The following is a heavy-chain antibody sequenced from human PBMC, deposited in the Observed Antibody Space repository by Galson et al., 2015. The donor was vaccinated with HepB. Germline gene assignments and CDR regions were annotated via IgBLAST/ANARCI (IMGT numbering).Heavy chain of an antibody. Sequence: SLRLSCAASGFTFSSYGMHWVRQAPGKGLEWVAVISYDGSNKYYADSVKGRFTISRDNSKNTLYLQMNSLRAEDTAVYYCAKAAEYSSSVDPWGQGTLVTVSS. CDR1: GFTFSSYG. CDR2: ISYDGSNK. CDR3: AKAAEYSSSVDP. D-gene: IGHD6-6*01. J-gene: IGHJ5*02. V-gene: IGHV3-30*18.